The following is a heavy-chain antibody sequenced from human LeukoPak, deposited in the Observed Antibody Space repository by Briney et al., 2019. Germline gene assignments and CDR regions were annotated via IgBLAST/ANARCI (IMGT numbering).Heavy chain of an antibody. J-gene: IGHJ3*02. V-gene: IGHV1-18*01. CDR2: ITAYNGNI. CDR1: GYDFISYG. Sequence: ASVKVSCKASGYDFISYGISWVRQAPGQGLEWMGWITAYNGNINYVQKLQGRVTMTTDTSTSTAYMELRSLRSDDTAVYYCARDNSLAAGGDAFDIWGQGTIVTVSS. D-gene: IGHD6-13*01. CDR3: ARDNSLAAGGDAFDI.